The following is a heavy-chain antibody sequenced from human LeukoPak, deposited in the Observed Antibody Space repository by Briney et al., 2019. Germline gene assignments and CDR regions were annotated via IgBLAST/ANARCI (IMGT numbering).Heavy chain of an antibody. CDR1: GFTFSSYW. J-gene: IGHJ3*01. CDR3: ARDWLAGNPYHAFDL. V-gene: IGHV3-7*01. Sequence: GRSLRLSCAASGFTFSSYWMSWVRQAPGKGLECVANIKEDGSEEYYVDSVKGRFSISRDNAKNSLYLQMNSLRAEDTAVYYCARDWLAGNPYHAFDLWGKGTVVTVSS. D-gene: IGHD3-22*01. CDR2: IKEDGSEE.